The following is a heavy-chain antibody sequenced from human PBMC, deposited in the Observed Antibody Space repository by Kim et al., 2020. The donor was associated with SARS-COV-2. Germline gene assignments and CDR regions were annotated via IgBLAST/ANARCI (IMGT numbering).Heavy chain of an antibody. J-gene: IGHJ5*02. CDR2: ISYDGSNK. V-gene: IGHV3-30*18. Sequence: GGSLRLSCAASGFTFSSYGMHWVRQAPGKGLEWVAVISYDGSNKYYADSVKGRFTISRDNSKNTLYLQMNSLRAEDTAVYYCAKDGYGDYVTMQGPNWFDPWGQGTLVTVSS. D-gene: IGHD4-17*01. CDR3: AKDGYGDYVTMQGPNWFDP. CDR1: GFTFSSYG.